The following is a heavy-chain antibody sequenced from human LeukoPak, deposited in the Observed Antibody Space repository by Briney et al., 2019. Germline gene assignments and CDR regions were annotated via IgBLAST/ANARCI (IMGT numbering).Heavy chain of an antibody. CDR1: GGSFSGYY. CDR2: INHSGST. J-gene: IGHJ6*03. Sequence: PSETLSLTCAVYGGSFSGYYWSWIRQPPGKGLEWIWEINHSGSTNYNPSLKSRVTISVDTSKNQFSLKLSSVTAADTAVYYCAGFSIFGVVTYYYYMDVWGKGTTVTVSS. D-gene: IGHD3-3*02. V-gene: IGHV4-34*01. CDR3: AGFSIFGVVTYYYYMDV.